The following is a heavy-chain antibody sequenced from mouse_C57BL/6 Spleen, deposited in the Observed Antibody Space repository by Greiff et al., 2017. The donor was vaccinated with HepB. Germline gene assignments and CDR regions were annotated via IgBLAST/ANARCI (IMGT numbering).Heavy chain of an antibody. CDR2: ISSGSSTI. V-gene: IGHV5-17*01. J-gene: IGHJ4*01. CDR3: ARYSNYGFYAMDY. Sequence: EVQRVESGGGLVKPGGSLKLSCAASGFTFSDYGMHWVRQAPEKGLEWVAYISSGSSTIYYADTVKGRFTISRDNAKNTLFLQMTSLRSEDTAMYYCARYSNYGFYAMDYWGQGTSVTVSS. D-gene: IGHD2-5*01. CDR1: GFTFSDYG.